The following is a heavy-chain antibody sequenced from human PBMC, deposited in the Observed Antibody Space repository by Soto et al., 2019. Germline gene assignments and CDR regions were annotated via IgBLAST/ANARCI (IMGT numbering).Heavy chain of an antibody. V-gene: IGHV1-69*01. CDR1: GGTFSSYA. J-gene: IGHJ4*02. CDR3: ARDQVDTAMVIVGRFDY. Sequence: QVQLVQSGAEVKKPGSSVKVSCKASGGTFSSYAISWVRQAPGQGLEWMGGIIPIFGTANYAQKFQGRVTITADESTSTAYMELSSLRSEDTAVYYCARDQVDTAMVIVGRFDYWGQGTPVTVSS. CDR2: IIPIFGTA. D-gene: IGHD5-18*01.